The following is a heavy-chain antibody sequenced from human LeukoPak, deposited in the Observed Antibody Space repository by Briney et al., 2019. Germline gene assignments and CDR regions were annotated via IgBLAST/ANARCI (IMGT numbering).Heavy chain of an antibody. CDR3: VRVPNSPQAFDM. J-gene: IGHJ3*02. Sequence: HPGGSLRLSCAASGFTFSSYEMNWARQAPGKGLEGVSYISSGGATMYYADSVKGRFTTSRDNAKNSLFLQMNSLRAEDTAVYYCVRVPNSPQAFDMWGQGTMVTVSS. CDR2: ISSGGATM. CDR1: GFTFSSYE. D-gene: IGHD2-21*01. V-gene: IGHV3-48*03.